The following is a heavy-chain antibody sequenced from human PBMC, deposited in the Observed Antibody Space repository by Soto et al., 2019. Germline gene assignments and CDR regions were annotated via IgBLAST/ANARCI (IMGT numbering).Heavy chain of an antibody. CDR1: GFTFSSYA. D-gene: IGHD5-18*01. J-gene: IGHJ4*02. Sequence: QVPLVESGGGVVQPGRSLRLSCAASGFTFSSYAMHWVRQAPGKGLEWVAVISYDGSNKYYADSVKGRFTISRDNSKNTLYLQMNSLRAEDTAVYYCARDRRGYSYGYALDYWGQGTLVTVSS. CDR2: ISYDGSNK. V-gene: IGHV3-30-3*01. CDR3: ARDRRGYSYGYALDY.